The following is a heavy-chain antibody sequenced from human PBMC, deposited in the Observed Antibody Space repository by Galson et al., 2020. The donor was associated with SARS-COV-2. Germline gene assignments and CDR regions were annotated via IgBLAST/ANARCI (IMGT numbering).Heavy chain of an antibody. D-gene: IGHD4-17*01. CDR3: AGGGQMTTVTTNAFDI. J-gene: IGHJ3*02. Sequence: SQTLSLTCTVSRGSTSSGGNYWSWIRQHPRQGLEWIGSIHSSGGTSYNPSLTSRVTIPVDTSKNQFSLKLSSVTAADTAVYYCAGGGQMTTVTTNAFDIWGQGTMVTVSS. V-gene: IGHV4-31*02. CDR1: RGSTSSGGNY. CDR2: IHSSGGT.